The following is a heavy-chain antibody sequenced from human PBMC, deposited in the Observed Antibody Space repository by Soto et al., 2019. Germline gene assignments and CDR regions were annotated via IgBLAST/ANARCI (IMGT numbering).Heavy chain of an antibody. V-gene: IGHV1-2*04. Sequence: ASVKVSCKASGYTFTGYYMHWVRQAPGQGLEWMGWINPNSGGTNYAQKFQGWVTMTRDTSISTAYMELSRLRSDDTAVYYCARGDPMYSGSYSILFDPCGQGTLVTVSS. D-gene: IGHD1-26*01. J-gene: IGHJ5*02. CDR1: GYTFTGYY. CDR3: ARGDPMYSGSYSILFDP. CDR2: INPNSGGT.